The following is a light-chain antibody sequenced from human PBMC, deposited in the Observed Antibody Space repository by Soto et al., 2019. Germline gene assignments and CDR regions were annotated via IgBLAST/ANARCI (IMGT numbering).Light chain of an antibody. CDR3: QSYDSSLSAYV. CDR1: SSNIGAGYD. CDR2: GNI. Sequence: QSVLAQPPSVSGAQGQKVTISCTGSSSNIGAGYDLHWYQQLPGTAPKLLLYGNINRPSGVPDRFSGSKSGTSASLAITGLQAEDEADYYCQSYDSSLSAYVFGTGTKVTVL. V-gene: IGLV1-40*01. J-gene: IGLJ1*01.